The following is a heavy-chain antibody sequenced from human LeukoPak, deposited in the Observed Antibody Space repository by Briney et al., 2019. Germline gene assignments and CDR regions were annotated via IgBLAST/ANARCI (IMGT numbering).Heavy chain of an antibody. Sequence: SETLSLTCAVSGGSISSSNWWSWVRQPPGKGLEWIGSIYHSGSTYYNPSLKSRVTISVDTSKNQFSLKLSSVTAADTAVYYCARMPGYSYYYMDVWGKGTTVTVSS. CDR2: IYHSGST. CDR1: GGSISSSNW. J-gene: IGHJ6*03. D-gene: IGHD5-18*01. CDR3: ARMPGYSYYYMDV. V-gene: IGHV4-4*02.